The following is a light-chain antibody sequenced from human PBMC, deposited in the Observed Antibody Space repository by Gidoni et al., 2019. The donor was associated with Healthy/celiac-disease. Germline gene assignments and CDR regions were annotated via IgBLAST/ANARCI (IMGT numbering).Light chain of an antibody. J-gene: IGLJ3*02. Sequence: QCVLTQTRAVSGPPGQRVTISCPGSRYNIGAGCDVRWYQQLPGSAPKLLIYGHSNRPSGVPDRSSGSKSGTSASLAITGRQAEDEADYYCQSYDSSLCGWVFGGGTKLTVL. CDR1: RYNIGAGCD. CDR2: GHS. CDR3: QSYDSSLCGWV. V-gene: IGLV1-40*01.